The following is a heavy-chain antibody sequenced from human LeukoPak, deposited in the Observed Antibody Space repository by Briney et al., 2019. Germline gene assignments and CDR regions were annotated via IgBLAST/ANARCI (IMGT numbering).Heavy chain of an antibody. J-gene: IGHJ4*02. CDR1: GGSFSGYY. CDR2: INHSGST. D-gene: IGHD5-12*01. Sequence: SETLSLTCAVYGGSFSGYYWSWIRQPPGKGLEWIGEINHSGSTNYNPSLKSRVTISVDTSKNQFSLKLSSVTAADTAAYYCARGGYDPLRYFDYWGQGTLVTVSS. V-gene: IGHV4-34*01. CDR3: ARGGYDPLRYFDY.